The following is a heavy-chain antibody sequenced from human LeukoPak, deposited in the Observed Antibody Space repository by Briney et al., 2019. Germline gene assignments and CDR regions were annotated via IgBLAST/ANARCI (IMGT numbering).Heavy chain of an antibody. D-gene: IGHD5-18*01. V-gene: IGHV1-2*02. Sequence: GASVNVSCTASGYTFTGYYMHWVRQAPGQGLEWMGWINPNSGGTNYAQKFQGRVTMTRDTSISTAYMELSRLRSDDTAVYYCARVPHTAMELDYWGQGTLVTVSS. CDR2: INPNSGGT. CDR1: GYTFTGYY. CDR3: ARVPHTAMELDY. J-gene: IGHJ4*02.